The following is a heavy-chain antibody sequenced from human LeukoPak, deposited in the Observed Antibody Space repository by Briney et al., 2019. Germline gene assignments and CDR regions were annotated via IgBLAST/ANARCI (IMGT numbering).Heavy chain of an antibody. J-gene: IGHJ4*02. V-gene: IGHV3-7*01. CDR1: GFSFNAYW. Sequence: GGPLRLSCAASGFSFNAYWMAWVRQAPGTGLEWVANINPAGSETYHVDPVKGRFSISRDHANNLVFLQMNSLRAEDTAVYYCATFGLVAALDLWGQGTLVTVSS. D-gene: IGHD5-12*01. CDR2: INPAGSET. CDR3: ATFGLVAALDL.